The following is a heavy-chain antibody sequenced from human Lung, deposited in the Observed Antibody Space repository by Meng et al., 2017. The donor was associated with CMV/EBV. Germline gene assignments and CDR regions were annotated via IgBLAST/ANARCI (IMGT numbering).Heavy chain of an antibody. CDR3: ARDHTPTVTTVLFDS. Sequence: RISCAASGFTFSSYAMHWVRQAPGKGLEWVAVISDDGTNKYYADSVKGRFTISRDNSKNTLYLQVNSLRAEDTAVYYCARDHTPTVTTVLFDSWGQGSXVTVSS. D-gene: IGHD4-17*01. CDR2: ISDDGTNK. V-gene: IGHV3-30*04. J-gene: IGHJ4*02. CDR1: GFTFSSYA.